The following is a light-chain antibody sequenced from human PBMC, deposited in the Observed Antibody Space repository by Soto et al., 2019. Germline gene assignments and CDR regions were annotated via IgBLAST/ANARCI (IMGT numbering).Light chain of an antibody. V-gene: IGKV3-11*01. CDR3: QDRSQCPLP. CDR1: QSISTY. Sequence: EIVLTQSPATLSLSPGERATLSCRASQSISTYFAWYQQKLGQAPRLLIFDASSRATGIPARFSGSGSGTDFTLTISSLDPEDVAFYYCQDRSQCPLPFGGGTKVDIK. CDR2: DAS. J-gene: IGKJ4*01.